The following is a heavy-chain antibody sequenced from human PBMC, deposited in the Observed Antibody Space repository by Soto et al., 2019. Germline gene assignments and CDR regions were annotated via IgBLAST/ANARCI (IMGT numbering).Heavy chain of an antibody. CDR2: ISYDGSNK. Sequence: GESLKISCAASGFTFSSYGMHWVRQAPGKGLEWVAVISYDGSNKYYADSVKGRFTISRDNSKNTLYLQMNSLRAEDTAVYYCAKDLQALGYCSGGSCPGDYWGQGTLVTVSS. V-gene: IGHV3-30*18. D-gene: IGHD2-15*01. J-gene: IGHJ4*02. CDR1: GFTFSSYG. CDR3: AKDLQALGYCSGGSCPGDY.